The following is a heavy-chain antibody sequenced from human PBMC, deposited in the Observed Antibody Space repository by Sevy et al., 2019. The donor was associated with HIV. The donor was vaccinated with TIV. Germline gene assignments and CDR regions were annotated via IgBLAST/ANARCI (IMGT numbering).Heavy chain of an antibody. J-gene: IGHJ4*02. D-gene: IGHD1-1*01. Sequence: GGSLRLSCAASGFTFNSNAMTWVRQAPGKGLEWVSVISDNGGSTYYADSVKGRFTISRDNTKNTLYLQMESLRAEDTAVYYGAKNWRSLDYWGQGTLVTVSS. CDR2: ISDNGGST. V-gene: IGHV3-23*01. CDR1: GFTFNSNA. CDR3: AKNWRSLDY.